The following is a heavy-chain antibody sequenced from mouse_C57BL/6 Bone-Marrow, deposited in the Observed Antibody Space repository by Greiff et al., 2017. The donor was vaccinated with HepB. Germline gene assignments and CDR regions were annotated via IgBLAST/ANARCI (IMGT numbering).Heavy chain of an antibody. CDR1: GYSITSGYY. J-gene: IGHJ3*01. V-gene: IGHV3-6*01. Sequence: ESGPGLVKPSQSLSLTCSVTGYSITSGYYWNWIRQFPGNKLEWMGYISYDGSNNYNPSLKNRISITRDTSKNQFFLKLNSVTTEDTATYYCARGVPWGQGTLVTVSA. CDR3: ARGVP. CDR2: ISYDGSN.